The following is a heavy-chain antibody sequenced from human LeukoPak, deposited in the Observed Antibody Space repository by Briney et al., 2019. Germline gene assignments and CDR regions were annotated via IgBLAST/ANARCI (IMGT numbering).Heavy chain of an antibody. J-gene: IGHJ6*02. D-gene: IGHD5-12*01. Sequence: ASVKVSCKASGYTFTSYDVNWVRQATGQGLEWMGWMNPSSGNTGSAQKFQGRVTMTRESSINTAYMELTSLRSEDTAVYYCARASGTNFYYYYAMDVWGQGTTVTVSS. CDR3: ARASGTNFYYYYAMDV. CDR2: MNPSSGNT. CDR1: GYTFTSYD. V-gene: IGHV1-8*01.